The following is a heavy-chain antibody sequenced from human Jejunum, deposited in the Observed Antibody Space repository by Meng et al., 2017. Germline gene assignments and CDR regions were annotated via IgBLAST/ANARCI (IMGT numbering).Heavy chain of an antibody. CDR1: GGSITSTSYY. Sequence: SETLSLTCTVSGGSITSTSYYWGWIRQPPGKGLEWIGNIYYSGSAYYNPSLKSRVTISVDTSKKQFSLKLTSVTAADTAVYYCASHCASTSCQHYYGMDVWGQGITVTVSS. D-gene: IGHD2-2*01. CDR2: IYYSGSA. J-gene: IGHJ6*02. CDR3: ASHCASTSCQHYYGMDV. V-gene: IGHV4-39*07.